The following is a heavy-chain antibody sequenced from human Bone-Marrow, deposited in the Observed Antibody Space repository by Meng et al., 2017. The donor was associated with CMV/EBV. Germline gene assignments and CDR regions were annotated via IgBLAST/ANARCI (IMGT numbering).Heavy chain of an antibody. D-gene: IGHD6-19*01. Sequence: ASVKVSCKASGYTFSNYGITWVRQAPGQGLEWMGWITAYNGDTTYAQKLQGRVTMTTDTSTSTAYMELRSLTSDDTAVYFCARGGSTGWYYYYGVDVWGQGTTVTFSS. CDR3: ARGGSTGWYYYYGVDV. CDR2: ITAYNGDT. CDR1: GYTFSNYG. J-gene: IGHJ6*02. V-gene: IGHV1-18*01.